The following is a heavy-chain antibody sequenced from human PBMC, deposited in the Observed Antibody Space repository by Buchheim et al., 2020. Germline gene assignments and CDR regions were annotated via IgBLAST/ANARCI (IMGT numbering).Heavy chain of an antibody. V-gene: IGHV3-30*18. Sequence: QVQLVESGGGVVQPGRSLRLSCAASGFTFSSYGMHWVRQAPGKGLEWVAVISYDGSNKYYADSVKGRFTISRDNSKITLYLQMNSLRAEDTAVYYCAKDRNSGSYYLDYWGQGT. D-gene: IGHD1-26*01. CDR3: AKDRNSGSYYLDY. CDR1: GFTFSSYG. CDR2: ISYDGSNK. J-gene: IGHJ4*02.